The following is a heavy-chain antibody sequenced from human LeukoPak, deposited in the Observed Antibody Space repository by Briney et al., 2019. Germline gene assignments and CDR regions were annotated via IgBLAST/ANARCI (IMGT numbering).Heavy chain of an antibody. D-gene: IGHD1-14*01. J-gene: IGHJ4*02. CDR3: ARDRRDRTIPFDY. Sequence: PSGTLSLTCAVSGGSISSSNWWSWVRQPPGKGLEWIGEIYHSGSTNYNPSLKSRVTISVDKSKNQFSLKLSSVTAADTAVYYCARDRRDRTIPFDYWGQGTLVTVSS. CDR1: GGSISSSNW. CDR2: IYHSGST. V-gene: IGHV4-4*02.